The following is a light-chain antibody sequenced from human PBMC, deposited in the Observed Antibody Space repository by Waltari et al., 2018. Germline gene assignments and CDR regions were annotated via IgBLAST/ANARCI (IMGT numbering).Light chain of an antibody. CDR2: WAS. CDR3: QQYYSTPIT. Sequence: DIVMTQSPDSLAVSLGERXTINCKSXXSVLYTANNKNDVACYQQKPGQPPKLLIYWASTRESGVPDRFSGSGSGTDFTLTISSLQAEDVAVYYCQQYYSTPITFGQGTRLEIK. CDR1: XSVLYTANNKND. J-gene: IGKJ5*01. V-gene: IGKV4-1*01.